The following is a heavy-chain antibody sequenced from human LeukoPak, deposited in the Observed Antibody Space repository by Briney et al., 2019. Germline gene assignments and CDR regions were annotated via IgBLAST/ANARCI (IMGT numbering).Heavy chain of an antibody. Sequence: PGGSLRLSCAAAGFIFDNYGLIWVRQAPGKGLEWVSAISNDGGGTNYADFVKGRFTISRDNSKNTLSLQMNSLRAEDTALYYCAKGSSGYFVDLWGQGTLVTVSS. J-gene: IGHJ5*02. V-gene: IGHV3-23*01. CDR1: GFIFDNYG. D-gene: IGHD3-22*01. CDR3: AKGSSGYFVDL. CDR2: ISNDGGGT.